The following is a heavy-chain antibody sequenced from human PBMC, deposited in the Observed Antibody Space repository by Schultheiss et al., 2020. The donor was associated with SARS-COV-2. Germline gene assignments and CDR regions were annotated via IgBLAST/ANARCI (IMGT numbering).Heavy chain of an antibody. CDR3: ARDTAVLGKFGFDY. Sequence: GGSLRLSCAASGFTVSSNYMSWVRQAPGKGLEWVSVIYSGGSTYYADSVKGRFTISRDNSKNTLYLQMNSLRAEDTAVYYCARDTAVLGKFGFDYWGRGTLVTVSS. D-gene: IGHD3-16*01. CDR2: IYSGGST. J-gene: IGHJ4*02. V-gene: IGHV3-66*01. CDR1: GFTVSSNY.